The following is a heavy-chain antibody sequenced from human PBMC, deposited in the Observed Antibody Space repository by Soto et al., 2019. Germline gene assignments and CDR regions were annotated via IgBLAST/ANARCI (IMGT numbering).Heavy chain of an antibody. CDR2: ISWNSGSI. V-gene: IGHV3-9*01. CDR1: GFSFNDYA. J-gene: IGHJ4*02. D-gene: IGHD2-2*01. CDR3: AKGLAGSTSRPFHY. Sequence: ESGGGLVPPGRSLRLSCAASGFSFNDYAMHWVRQAPGKGLEWVSGISWNSGSIGYADFVKGRFTSSRDNAKKSLYLEMNSLRPEDTALYYCAKGLAGSTSRPFHYWGQGTLVTVSS.